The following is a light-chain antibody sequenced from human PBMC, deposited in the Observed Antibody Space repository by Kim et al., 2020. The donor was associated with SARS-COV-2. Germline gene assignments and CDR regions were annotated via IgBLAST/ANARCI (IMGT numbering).Light chain of an antibody. Sequence: DIQMTQSPSSLSASVGDRVTITCRASQTISSYLNWYQQKPRQAPKLLIYGATNLQSGVPSRFSGGGSRTDFTLTISSLQPEDFATYYCQQTYSTHTWTFGQGTKVDIK. CDR3: QQTYSTHTWT. CDR2: GAT. CDR1: QTISSY. J-gene: IGKJ1*01. V-gene: IGKV1-39*01.